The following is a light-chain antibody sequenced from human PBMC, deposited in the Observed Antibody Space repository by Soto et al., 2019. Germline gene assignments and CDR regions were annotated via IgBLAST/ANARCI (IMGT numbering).Light chain of an antibody. CDR3: CSYAGFSTPV. J-gene: IGLJ2*01. CDR1: SSDVGSYNL. Sequence: QSVLTQPASVSGSPGQSITISCTGTSSDVGSYNLVSWYQQHPGKAPKLMIYEGSKRPSGVSNRFSGSKSGNTASLTISGLQAEDEADYYCCSYAGFSTPVFGGGTKLTVL. V-gene: IGLV2-23*01. CDR2: EGS.